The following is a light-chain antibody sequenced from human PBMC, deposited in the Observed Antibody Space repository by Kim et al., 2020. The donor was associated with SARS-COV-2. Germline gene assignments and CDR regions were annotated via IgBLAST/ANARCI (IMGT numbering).Light chain of an antibody. J-gene: IGLJ3*02. V-gene: IGLV10-54*01. Sequence: QAWLTQPPSVSKGLRQTATLTCTGNSNNVGNEGVAWLQQHQGHPPKLLSCRNNNRPSGISERFSASRSGNTASLTITGLQPEDEADYYCSAWDSSLSAWVFGGGTKLTVL. CDR3: SAWDSSLSAWV. CDR2: RNN. CDR1: SNNVGNEG.